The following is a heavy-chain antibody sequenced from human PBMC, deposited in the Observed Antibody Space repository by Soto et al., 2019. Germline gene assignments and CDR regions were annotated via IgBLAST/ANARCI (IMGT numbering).Heavy chain of an antibody. CDR1: GGSITSSGYY. V-gene: IGHV4-31*03. CDR2: TSNSGST. Sequence: QVQLQESGPGLVKPSQTLSLTCTVSGGSITSSGYYWSWIRQHPGEGLEWIGFTSNSGSTSYNPSLQRRVTISVDTSSNQFSLNLKSVTAADPAVYYCARGGGSTKVDYWGQGTLVTVSP. CDR3: ARGGGSTKVDY. J-gene: IGHJ4*02. D-gene: IGHD2-2*01.